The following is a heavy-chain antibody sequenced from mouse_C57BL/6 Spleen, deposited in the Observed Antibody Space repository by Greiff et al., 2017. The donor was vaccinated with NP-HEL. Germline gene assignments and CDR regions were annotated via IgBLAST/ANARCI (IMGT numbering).Heavy chain of an antibody. CDR3: NRSSSSSYYAMDY. Sequence: QVQLQQSGAELVRPGASVTLSCKASGYTFTDYEMHWVKQTPVHGLEWIGAIDPETGGTAYNQKFKGKATLTADKSSSTAYMELRSLTSEDSAVCYCNRSSSSSYYAMDYWGKGTSVTVSS. J-gene: IGHJ4*01. D-gene: IGHD1-1*01. CDR1: GYTFTDYE. V-gene: IGHV1-15*01. CDR2: IDPETGGT.